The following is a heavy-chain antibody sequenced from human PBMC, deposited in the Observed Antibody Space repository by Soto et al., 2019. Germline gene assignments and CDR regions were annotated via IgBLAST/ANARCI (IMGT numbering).Heavy chain of an antibody. Sequence: ASVKVSCKASGYTFTSYGISWVRQAPGQGLEWMGWISADNGNTNYAQKFQGRVTMTTDTSTSTAYMELRRLRSDDTAVYYCASHYRSGWYYFDYWGQGTLVTLSS. J-gene: IGHJ4*02. CDR2: ISADNGNT. CDR1: GYTFTSYG. V-gene: IGHV1-18*01. D-gene: IGHD6-19*01. CDR3: ASHYRSGWYYFDY.